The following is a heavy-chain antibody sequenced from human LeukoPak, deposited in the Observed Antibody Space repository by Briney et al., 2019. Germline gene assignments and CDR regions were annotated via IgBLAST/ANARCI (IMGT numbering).Heavy chain of an antibody. Sequence: SVKVSCKAAGGTFSSYAIGWVRQAPGQGLEWMGGIIPIFGTANYAQKFQGRVTITADESTSTAYMELSSLRSEDTAVYYCASAYLVATGSHVDYFDYWGQGTLVTVSS. CDR3: ASAYLVATGSHVDYFDY. CDR1: GGTFSSYA. V-gene: IGHV1-69*13. CDR2: IIPIFGTA. J-gene: IGHJ4*02. D-gene: IGHD5-12*01.